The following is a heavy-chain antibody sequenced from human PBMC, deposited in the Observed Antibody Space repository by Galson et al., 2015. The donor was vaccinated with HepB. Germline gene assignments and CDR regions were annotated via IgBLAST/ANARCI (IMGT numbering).Heavy chain of an antibody. J-gene: IGHJ6*03. CDR3: ARVKPHYYYYYMDV. CDR2: INHSGST. Sequence: TLSLTCTVSGGSISSSSYYWGWIRQPPGKGLEWIGEINHSGSTNYNPSLKSRVTISVDTSKNQFSLKLSSVTAADTAVYYCARVKPHYYYYYMDVWGKGTTVTVSS. V-gene: IGHV4-39*07. CDR1: GGSISSSSYY.